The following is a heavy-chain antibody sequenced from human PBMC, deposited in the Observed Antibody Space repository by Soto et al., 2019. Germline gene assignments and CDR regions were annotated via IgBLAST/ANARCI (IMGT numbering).Heavy chain of an antibody. CDR3: AIRPGGDCSGGSCYNWFDP. Sequence: QVQLVQSGAEVKKPGSSGKVSCKASGGTFSSSAISWVRQAPGQGLEWMGGIIPIFGTGNYAQKFQGRVTITADDSTSTAYMELSSLRSEDTAVYYCAIRPGGDCSGGSCYNWFDPWGQGTLVTVSS. V-gene: IGHV1-69*01. CDR2: IIPIFGTG. J-gene: IGHJ5*02. CDR1: GGTFSSSA. D-gene: IGHD2-15*01.